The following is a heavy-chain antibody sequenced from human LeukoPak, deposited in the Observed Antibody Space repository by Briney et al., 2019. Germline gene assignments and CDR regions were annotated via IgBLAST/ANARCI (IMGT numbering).Heavy chain of an antibody. CDR2: INHSGST. CDR3: ARVGYDSSGYYNEGDAFDI. Sequence: PSETLSLTCAVYGGSFSGYYWSWIRQPPGKGLEWIGEINHSGSTNYNPSLKSRVTMSVDTSKNQFSLKLSSVTAADTAVYYCARVGYDSSGYYNEGDAFDIWGQGTMVTVSS. V-gene: IGHV4-34*01. CDR1: GGSFSGYY. D-gene: IGHD3-22*01. J-gene: IGHJ3*02.